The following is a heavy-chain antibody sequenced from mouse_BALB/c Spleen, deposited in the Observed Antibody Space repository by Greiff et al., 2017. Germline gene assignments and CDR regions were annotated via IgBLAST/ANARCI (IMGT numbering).Heavy chain of an antibody. CDR3: ARWRNYRYYFDY. D-gene: IGHD2-14*01. CDR2: IDPANGNT. V-gene: IGHV14-3*02. CDR1: GFNIKDTY. Sequence: EVKLMESGAELVKPGASVKLSCTASGFNIKDTYMHWVKQRPEQGLEWIGRIDPANGNTKYDPKFQGKATITADTSSNTAYLQLSSLTSEDTAVYYCARWRNYRYYFDYWGQGTTLTVSS. J-gene: IGHJ2*01.